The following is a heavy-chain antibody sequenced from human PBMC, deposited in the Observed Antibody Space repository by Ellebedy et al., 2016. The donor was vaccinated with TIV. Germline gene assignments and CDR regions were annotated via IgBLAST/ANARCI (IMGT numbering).Heavy chain of an antibody. CDR2: IYYSGST. D-gene: IGHD3-22*01. V-gene: IGHV4-39*01. Sequence: SETLSLTCTVSGGSISSYYWGWIRQPPGKGLEWIGSIYYSGSTYYNPSLKSRVTISVDTSKNQFSLKLSSVTAADTAVYYCARQGVITTIDYWGQGTLVTVSS. CDR3: ARQGVITTIDY. J-gene: IGHJ4*02. CDR1: GGSISSYY.